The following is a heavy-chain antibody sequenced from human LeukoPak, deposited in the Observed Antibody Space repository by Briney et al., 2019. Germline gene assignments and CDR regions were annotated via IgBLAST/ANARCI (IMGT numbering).Heavy chain of an antibody. CDR2: IYYSGNT. J-gene: IGHJ3*02. Sequence: SETLSLTCTVSGVSISSSNSYWGWIRQPPGKGLEWIGSIYYSGNTYYNASLKSQVSISIDTSKNRFSLKLTSVTAADTAVYYCARRLNPYYYDSSGLDGFDIWGQGTMVTVSS. D-gene: IGHD3-22*01. V-gene: IGHV4-39*01. CDR1: GVSISSSNSY. CDR3: ARRLNPYYYDSSGLDGFDI.